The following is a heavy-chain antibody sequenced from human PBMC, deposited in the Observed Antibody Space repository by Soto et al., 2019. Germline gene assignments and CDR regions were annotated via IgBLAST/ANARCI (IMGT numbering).Heavy chain of an antibody. Sequence: SETLSLTCAVYGGSFSGYSWSWIRQPPGKGLEWIGEINHSGSTNYNPSLKSRVTISVDTSKNQFSLKLSSVTAADTAVYYCARLSVDTAMVDAFDIWGQGTMVT. J-gene: IGHJ3*02. D-gene: IGHD5-18*01. V-gene: IGHV4-34*01. CDR3: ARLSVDTAMVDAFDI. CDR2: INHSGST. CDR1: GGSFSGYS.